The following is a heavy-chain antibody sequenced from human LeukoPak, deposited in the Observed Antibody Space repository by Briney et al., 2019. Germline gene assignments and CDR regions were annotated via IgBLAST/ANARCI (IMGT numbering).Heavy chain of an antibody. J-gene: IGHJ4*02. CDR2: IYYSGST. V-gene: IGHV4-59*01. CDR1: GGSISSYY. Sequence: SETLSLTRTVSGGSISSYYWSWIRQPPGKGLEWIGYIYYSGSTNYNPSLKSRVTISVDTSKNQFSLKLSSVTAADTAVYYCARGSSYDILTGYFDYWGQGTLVTVSS. CDR3: ARGSSYDILTGYFDY. D-gene: IGHD3-9*01.